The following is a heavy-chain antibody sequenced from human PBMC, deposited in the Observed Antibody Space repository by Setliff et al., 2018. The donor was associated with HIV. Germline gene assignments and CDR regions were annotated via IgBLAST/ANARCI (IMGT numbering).Heavy chain of an antibody. CDR3: ATGGYYYYDKSDYYYHIDV. J-gene: IGHJ6*03. Sequence: SVKVSCKASGGTISDHAITWVRQAPGQGLEWMREIIPISHTTNHAQRFQGRVTITADESSSTAYMELSSLRSEDTAVYYCATGGYYYYDKSDYYYHIDVWGKGTTVTVSS. V-gene: IGHV1-69*13. D-gene: IGHD3-22*01. CDR2: IIPISHTT. CDR1: GGTISDHA.